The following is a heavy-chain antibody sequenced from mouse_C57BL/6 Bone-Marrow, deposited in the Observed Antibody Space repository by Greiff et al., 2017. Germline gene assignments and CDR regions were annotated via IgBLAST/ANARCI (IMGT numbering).Heavy chain of an antibody. CDR2: IHPNSGST. V-gene: IGHV1-64*01. D-gene: IGHD1-1*01. J-gene: IGHJ1*03. CDR1: GYTFTRYW. CDR3: ARELQGSPYLYVDG. Sequence: QVQLQQPGAELVKPGASVKLSCKASGYTFTRYWMHWVKQRPGQGLEWIGMIHPNSGSTKYNEKFKSKATLTVDKSSSTAYMQLSSLTSEDSAVYYCARELQGSPYLYVDGWGTGTTVTVSA.